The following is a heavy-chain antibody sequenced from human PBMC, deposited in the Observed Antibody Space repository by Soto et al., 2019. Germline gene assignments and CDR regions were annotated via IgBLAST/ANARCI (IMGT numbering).Heavy chain of an antibody. CDR2: ISGSDGST. CDR3: AKTDGYPHYFDY. J-gene: IGHJ4*02. CDR1: EFTFNNYA. V-gene: IGHV3-23*01. Sequence: GGSLRLSCAASEFTFNNYAMSWVRQAPGKGLEWVSAISGSDGSTYYADSVKGRFTISRDTSKNTLYLQMNSLRAEDTALYYCAKTDGYPHYFDYWGQGTLVTVSS. D-gene: IGHD5-12*01.